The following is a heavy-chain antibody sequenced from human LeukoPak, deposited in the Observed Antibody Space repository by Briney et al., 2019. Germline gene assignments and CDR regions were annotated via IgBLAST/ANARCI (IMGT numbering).Heavy chain of an antibody. V-gene: IGHV1-69*04. CDR3: ARFADSSGYYSRSDY. J-gene: IGHJ4*02. Sequence: SVKVSCKASGGTFSSYAISWVRQAPGQGLEWMGRIIPILGIANYAQKFQGRVTITADKSTSTAYMELSSLRSEDTAVYYCARFADSSGYYSRSDYWGQGTLVTVSS. CDR1: GGTFSSYA. CDR2: IIPILGIA. D-gene: IGHD3-22*01.